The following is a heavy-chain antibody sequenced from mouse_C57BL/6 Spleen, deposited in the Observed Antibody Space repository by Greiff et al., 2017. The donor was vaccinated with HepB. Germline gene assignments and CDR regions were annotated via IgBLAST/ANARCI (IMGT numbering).Heavy chain of an antibody. Sequence: QVQLQQPGAELVKPGASVKLSCKASGYTFTSYWMHWVKQRPGRGLEWIGRIDPNSGGTKYNEKFKSKATLTVDKHSSTAYMQLRRLTSEDSAVYYCARGDGSSYEDAMDYWGQGTSVTVSS. J-gene: IGHJ4*01. CDR2: IDPNSGGT. D-gene: IGHD1-1*01. V-gene: IGHV1-72*01. CDR1: GYTFTSYW. CDR3: ARGDGSSYEDAMDY.